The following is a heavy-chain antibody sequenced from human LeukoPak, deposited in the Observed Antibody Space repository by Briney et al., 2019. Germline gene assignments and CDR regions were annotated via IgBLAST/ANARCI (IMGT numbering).Heavy chain of an antibody. CDR3: ATGPGVVPAAVDY. CDR2: FDPEDGET. CDR1: GYTLTELS. J-gene: IGHJ4*02. Sequence: ASVKVSCKVSGYTLTELSMHWVRQAPGKGLEWMGGFDPEDGETIYAQKFQGRVTMTEDTSTDTAYMELSSLRSEDAAVYYCATGPGVVPAAVDYWGQGTLVTVSS. D-gene: IGHD2-2*01. V-gene: IGHV1-24*01.